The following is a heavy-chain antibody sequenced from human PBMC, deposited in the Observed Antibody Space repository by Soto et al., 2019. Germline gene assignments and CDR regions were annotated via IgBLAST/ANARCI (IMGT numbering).Heavy chain of an antibody. V-gene: IGHV4-34*01. Sequence: SETLSLTCAVYGGSFSGYYWSWIHQPPGKGLEWIGEINHSGSTNYNPSLKSRVTISVDTSKNQFSLKLSSVTAADTAVYYCARGPRYCSGGSCYYYYYYMDVWGKGTTVTVSS. CDR1: GGSFSGYY. CDR3: ARGPRYCSGGSCYYYYYYMDV. CDR2: INHSGST. J-gene: IGHJ6*03. D-gene: IGHD2-15*01.